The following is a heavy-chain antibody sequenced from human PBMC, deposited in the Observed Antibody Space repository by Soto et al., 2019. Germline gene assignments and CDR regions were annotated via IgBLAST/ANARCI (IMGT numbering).Heavy chain of an antibody. CDR3: AKYGSMDSSGYYYRDHFDY. CDR1: GFTFSSYA. J-gene: IGHJ4*02. CDR2: ISGSGGST. V-gene: IGHV3-23*01. D-gene: IGHD3-22*01. Sequence: EVQLLESGGGLVQPGGSLRLSCAASGFTFSSYAMSWVRQAPGKGLEWVSAISGSGGSTYYADSVKGRFTISRDNSKNTLYLQMTSLRAEDTAVYYCAKYGSMDSSGYYYRDHFDYWGQGTLVTVSS.